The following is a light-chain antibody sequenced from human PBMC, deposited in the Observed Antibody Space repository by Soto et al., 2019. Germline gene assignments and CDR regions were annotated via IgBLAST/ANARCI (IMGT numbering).Light chain of an antibody. CDR1: SSDVGTYKF. CDR3: SSYTGSSTHV. V-gene: IGLV2-14*01. CDR2: EVS. J-gene: IGLJ1*01. Sequence: QSVLTQPASVSGSPGQSITVSCTGTSSDVGTYKFVSWYQQHPGKAPKLIIYEVSFRPSGVSNRFSGSKSGNTASLTISGLQAEDEADYYCSSYTGSSTHVFGTGTKVTVL.